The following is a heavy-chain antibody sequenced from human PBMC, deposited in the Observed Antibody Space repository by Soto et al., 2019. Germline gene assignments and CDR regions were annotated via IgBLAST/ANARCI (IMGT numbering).Heavy chain of an antibody. CDR1: GFIFGDYA. CDR2: ISLSGYVT. D-gene: IGHD1-1*01. J-gene: IGHJ4*02. V-gene: IGHV3-11*01. Sequence: PGGSLRLSCVGSGFIFGDYAMGWIRQAPGKGLEWISYISLSGYVTFVADSVKGRFTFSRDNRKNTLYVQMNSLTAGDTAVYYCVRWWNGFDYWGQGTLVTVSS. CDR3: VRWWNGFDY.